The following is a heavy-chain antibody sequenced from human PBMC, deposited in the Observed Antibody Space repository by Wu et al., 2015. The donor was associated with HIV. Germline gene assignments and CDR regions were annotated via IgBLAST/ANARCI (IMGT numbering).Heavy chain of an antibody. CDR1: GYTFTGYY. V-gene: IGHV1-2*02. Sequence: QVQLVQSGAEVKKPGASVKVSCKASGYTFTGYYMHWVRQAPGQGLEWMGWINPNSGGTNYAQKFQGRVTMTRDTSISTAYMELSRLRSDDTAVYYCARASTYYYGSGSYERGDYYYYGMDVWGQGTTVTVSS. J-gene: IGHJ6*02. CDR2: INPNSGGT. D-gene: IGHD3-10*01. CDR3: ARASTYYYGSGSYERGDYYYYGMDV.